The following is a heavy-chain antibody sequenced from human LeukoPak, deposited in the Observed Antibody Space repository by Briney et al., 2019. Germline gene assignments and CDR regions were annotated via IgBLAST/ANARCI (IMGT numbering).Heavy chain of an antibody. D-gene: IGHD2-15*01. CDR3: ARAQCSGDGCDSVHYYFYMDI. CDR1: GFTFSSYW. Sequence: GGSLRLSCAASGFTFSSYWMHWVRQAPGRGLMWVSRINSAGSSTDSADSVKGRFTISRDNAKNMLYLQMNSLRVEDTAVYYCARAQCSGDGCDSVHYYFYMDIWGTGTTVTVSS. J-gene: IGHJ6*03. CDR2: INSAGSST. V-gene: IGHV3-74*01.